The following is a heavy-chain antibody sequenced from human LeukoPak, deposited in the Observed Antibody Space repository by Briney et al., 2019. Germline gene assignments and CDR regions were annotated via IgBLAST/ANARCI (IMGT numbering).Heavy chain of an antibody. D-gene: IGHD2-15*01. CDR2: IDQSGST. CDR1: GGSFSGYY. Sequence: PSETLSLTCAVYGGSFSGYYWSWIRQPPGKGLEWIGEIDQSGSTNYNPSLKSRVTISVDTSKNQFSLRLSSVTAADTAVYYCARAIYSGFDPWGQGTLVTVSS. V-gene: IGHV4-34*01. J-gene: IGHJ5*02. CDR3: ARAIYSGFDP.